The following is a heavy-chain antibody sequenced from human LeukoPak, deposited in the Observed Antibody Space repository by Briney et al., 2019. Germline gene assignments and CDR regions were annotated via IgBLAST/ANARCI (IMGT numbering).Heavy chain of an antibody. J-gene: IGHJ6*03. CDR1: GGSISSYY. D-gene: IGHD6-19*01. V-gene: IGHV4-34*01. Sequence: SETLSLTCTVSGGSISSYYWSWIRQPAGKGLEWIGEINHSGRNNYNPSLKSRVTISLDTSKNQFSLKLSSVTAADTAVYYCARGPYSSRYGNYYMDVWGKGTTVTVSS. CDR2: INHSGRN. CDR3: ARGPYSSRYGNYYMDV.